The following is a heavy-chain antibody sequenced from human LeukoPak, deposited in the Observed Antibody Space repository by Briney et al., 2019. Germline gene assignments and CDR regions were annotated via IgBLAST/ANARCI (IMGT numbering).Heavy chain of an antibody. CDR3: ARDRFDDVRYSKYYFDY. J-gene: IGHJ4*02. CDR1: GFTFSSYA. D-gene: IGHD4-11*01. V-gene: IGHV3-48*04. Sequence: GGSLRLSCAASGFTFSSYAMSWVRQAPGKGLEWVSYISSSGSTIYYADSVKGRFTISRDNAKNSLYLQMNSLRAEDTAVYYCARDRFDDVRYSKYYFDYWGQGTLVTVSS. CDR2: ISSSGSTI.